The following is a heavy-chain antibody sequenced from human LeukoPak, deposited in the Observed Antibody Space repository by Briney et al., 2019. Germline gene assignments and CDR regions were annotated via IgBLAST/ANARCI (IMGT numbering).Heavy chain of an antibody. CDR3: AKGRTGAGY. V-gene: IGHV3-23*01. J-gene: IGHJ4*02. CDR2: ITSSGGST. CDR1: GITFRSYD. Sequence: PGGSLRLSCVVSGITFRSYDMSWVRQAPGKGLEWVSAITSSGGSTYSADSVKGRFTISRDNSINTLYLQMNSLRAEDTAVYYCAKGRTGAGYWGQGTLVTVSS. D-gene: IGHD2-8*02.